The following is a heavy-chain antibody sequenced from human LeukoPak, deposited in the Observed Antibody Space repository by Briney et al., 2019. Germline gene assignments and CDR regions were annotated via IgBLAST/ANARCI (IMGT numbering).Heavy chain of an antibody. Sequence: GGSLRLSCAASGFTFDDYAMHWVRQAPGKGLEWVSGISWNSGSIGYADSVKGRFTISRDNSKNTLYLQMNSLRAEDTAVYYCARGRSGGYFDYWGQGTLVTVSS. D-gene: IGHD3-10*01. CDR1: GFTFDDYA. V-gene: IGHV3-9*01. J-gene: IGHJ4*02. CDR2: ISWNSGSI. CDR3: ARGRSGGYFDY.